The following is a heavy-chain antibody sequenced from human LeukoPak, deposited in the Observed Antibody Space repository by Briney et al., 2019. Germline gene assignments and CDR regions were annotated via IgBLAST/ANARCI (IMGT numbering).Heavy chain of an antibody. CDR3: ARDGYRLSGYFYYMDV. V-gene: IGHV1-18*01. D-gene: IGHD2-2*03. J-gene: IGHJ6*03. CDR1: GYTFSSFG. Sequence: ASVKVSCKASGYTFSSFGITWVRQAPGQGLEWMGWINTHNGDTNYAQKLQGRVTMTTDTSTSTAYMELRSLRSDDTAVYYCARDGYRLSGYFYYMDVWGKGTTVTVSS. CDR2: INTHNGDT.